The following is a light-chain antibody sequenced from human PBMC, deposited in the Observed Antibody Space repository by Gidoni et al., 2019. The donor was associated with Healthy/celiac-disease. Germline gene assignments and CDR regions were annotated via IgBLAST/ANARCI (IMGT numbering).Light chain of an antibody. CDR3: QQYGSSLLLT. V-gene: IGKV3-20*01. Sequence: EIVLTQSPGTLSLSPGERATLSCRARKSVSSSYLAWYQQKPGQAPRLLIYGASSRATGIPDRFSGSGSGTDFTLTISRLEPEDFAVYYCQQYGSSLLLTFGGGTKVEIK. CDR2: GAS. CDR1: KSVSSSY. J-gene: IGKJ4*01.